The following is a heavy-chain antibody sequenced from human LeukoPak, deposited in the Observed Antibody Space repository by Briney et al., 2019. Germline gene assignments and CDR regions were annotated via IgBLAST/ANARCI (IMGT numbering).Heavy chain of an antibody. CDR2: FDPEDGET. D-gene: IGHD1-26*01. V-gene: IGHV1-24*01. CDR1: GYTLTELS. J-gene: IGHJ4*02. CDR3: ARELDVGARPIDY. Sequence: ASVKASCKVSGYTLTELSMHRVRQAPGKGLEWMGGFDPEDGETIYAQKFQGRVTMTEDTSTDTAYMELSRLRSDDTAVYYCARELDVGARPIDYWGQGTLVTVSS.